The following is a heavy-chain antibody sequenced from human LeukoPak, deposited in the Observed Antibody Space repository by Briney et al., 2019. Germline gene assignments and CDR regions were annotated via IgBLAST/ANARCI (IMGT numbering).Heavy chain of an antibody. V-gene: IGHV1-2*02. J-gene: IGHJ5*02. CDR1: GYTFTGYY. D-gene: IGHD2-2*01. CDR3: ARGWGTDTQDIVVVPAARGGWFDP. CDR2: INPNSGGT. Sequence: ASVKVSCKASGYTFTGYYMHWVRQAPGKGLEWMGWINPNSGGTNYAQKFQGRVTMTRDTSISTAYMELSRLRSDDTAVYYCARGWGTDTQDIVVVPAARGGWFDPWGQGTLVTVSS.